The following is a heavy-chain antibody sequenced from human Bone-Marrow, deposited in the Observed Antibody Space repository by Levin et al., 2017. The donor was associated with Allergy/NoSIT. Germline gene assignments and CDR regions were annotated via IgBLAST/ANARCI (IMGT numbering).Heavy chain of an antibody. CDR2: IYYSGST. V-gene: IGHV4-39*07. J-gene: IGHJ4*02. Sequence: TSETLSLTCTVSGGSISSSSYYWGWIRQPPGKGLEWIGSIYYSGSTYYNPSLKSRVTISVDTSKNQFSLKLSSVTAADTAVYYCARSLWFGGASDYWGQGTLVTVSS. CDR3: ARSLWFGGASDY. D-gene: IGHD3-10*01. CDR1: GGSISSSSYY.